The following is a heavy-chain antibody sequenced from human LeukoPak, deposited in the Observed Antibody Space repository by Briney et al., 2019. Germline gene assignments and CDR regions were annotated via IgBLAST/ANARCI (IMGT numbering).Heavy chain of an antibody. V-gene: IGHV4-4*07. Sequence: SETLSLTCTVSGGSISSYYWSWSRQPAGKGLEWIGRIYTSGSTYYYPSLKSRVTISVDTSKNQFSLKLSSVTAADTAAYYCARHGGVGPFDYWGQGTLVTVSS. J-gene: IGHJ4*02. CDR1: GGSISSYY. CDR2: IYTSGST. CDR3: ARHGGVGPFDY. D-gene: IGHD3-16*01.